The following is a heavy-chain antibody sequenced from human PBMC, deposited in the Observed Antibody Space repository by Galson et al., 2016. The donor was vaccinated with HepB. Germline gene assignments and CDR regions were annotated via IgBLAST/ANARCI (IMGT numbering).Heavy chain of an antibody. CDR3: ARDGGQQLVRWERLRKVYYYYPMDV. CDR2: IGSGGSTI. CDR1: GFSISSYS. D-gene: IGHD6-13*01. V-gene: IGHV3-48*02. J-gene: IGHJ6*02. Sequence: SLSLSCAASGFSISSYSFNWVRQAPGKGLEWVSHIGSGGSTISYADSVKGRFTISRDNAKHSLYLQMHSLRDEDTAVYYCARDGGQQLVRWERLRKVYYYYPMDVWGQGTTVTVSS.